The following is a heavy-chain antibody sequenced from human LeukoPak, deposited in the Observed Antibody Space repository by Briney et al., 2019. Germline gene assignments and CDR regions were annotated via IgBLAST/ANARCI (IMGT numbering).Heavy chain of an antibody. CDR1: GGTFSSYA. J-gene: IGHJ5*02. V-gene: IGHV1-69*06. Sequence: GASVKVSCKASGGTFSSYAISWVRQAPGQGLEWMGGIIPIFGTANYAQKFQGRVTITADKSTSTAYMELSSLRSEDTAVYYCAKHLSIVSTIFDPWGQGTLVTVSS. D-gene: IGHD5/OR15-5a*01. CDR2: IIPIFGTA. CDR3: AKHLSIVSTIFDP.